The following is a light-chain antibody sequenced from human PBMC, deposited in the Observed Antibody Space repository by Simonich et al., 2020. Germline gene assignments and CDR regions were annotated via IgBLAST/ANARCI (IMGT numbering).Light chain of an antibody. J-gene: IGLJ3*02. CDR1: SGYSNYK. Sequence: QPVLTQPPSASASLGASVTLTCTLSSGYSNYKVDWYQQRPGKGPRFVMRVGTGGSVGSKGDGIPVRFSVLGSGLNRYLTIKNIQEEDESDYHCGADHGSGSNFVKVFGGGTKLTVL. CDR3: GADHGSGSNFVKV. CDR2: VGTGGSVG. V-gene: IGLV9-49*01.